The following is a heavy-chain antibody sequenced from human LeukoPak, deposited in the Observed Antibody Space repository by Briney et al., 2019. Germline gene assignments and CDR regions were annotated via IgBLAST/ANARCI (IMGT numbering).Heavy chain of an antibody. CDR1: GGSINNYY. Sequence: SETLSLTCTVSGGSINNYYWSWIRQPAGKGLEWIGLIYSSGSTSYNPSLKSRVTMSVDTSKNQFSLKLSSVTAADTAVYYCARVLSFSSGSSYYYYYYMDVWGKGTTVTISS. D-gene: IGHD3-10*01. CDR3: ARVLSFSSGSSYYYYYYMDV. CDR2: IYSSGST. J-gene: IGHJ6*03. V-gene: IGHV4-4*07.